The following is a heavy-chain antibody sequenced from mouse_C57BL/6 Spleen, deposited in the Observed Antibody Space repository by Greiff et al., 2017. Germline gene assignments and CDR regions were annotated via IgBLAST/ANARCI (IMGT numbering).Heavy chain of an antibody. V-gene: IGHV5-4*01. CDR2: ISDGGSYT. D-gene: IGHD3-1*01. J-gene: IGHJ2*01. CDR1: GFTFSSYA. CDR3: ARDRAYYFDY. Sequence: EVQLQESGGGLVKPGGSLKLSCAASGFTFSSYAMSWVRQTPEKRLEWVATISDGGSYTYYPDNVKGRFTISRDNAKNNLYLQMSHLKSEDTAMYYCARDRAYYFDYWGQGTTLTVSS.